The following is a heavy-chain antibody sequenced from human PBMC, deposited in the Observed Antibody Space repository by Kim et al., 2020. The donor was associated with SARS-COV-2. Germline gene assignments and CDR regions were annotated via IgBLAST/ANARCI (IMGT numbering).Heavy chain of an antibody. CDR2: IYYSGST. J-gene: IGHJ4*02. D-gene: IGHD3-22*01. CDR3: ARTRITMIVVVTHFDY. V-gene: IGHV4-31*03. CDR1: GGSISSGGYY. Sequence: SETLSLTCTVSGGSISSGGYYWSWIRQHPGKGLEWIGYIYYSGSTYYNPSLKSRVTISVDTSKNQFSLKLSSLTAADTAVYYCARTRITMIVVVTHFDYWVQGTLVTVSS.